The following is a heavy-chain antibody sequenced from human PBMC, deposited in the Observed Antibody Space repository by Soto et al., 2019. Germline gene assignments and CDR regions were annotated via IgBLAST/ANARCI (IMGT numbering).Heavy chain of an antibody. CDR1: GYTFTSYA. CDR2: INAGNGNT. J-gene: IGHJ4*02. Sequence: ASVKVSCKASGYTFTSYAMHWVRQAPGQRLEWMGWINAGNGNTKYSQKFQGRVTITRDTSASTAYMELSSLRSEDTAVYYCARGISDDYIWGSYRYTQYYFDYWGQGTLVTAPQ. CDR3: ARGISDDYIWGSYRYTQYYFDY. D-gene: IGHD3-16*02. V-gene: IGHV1-3*01.